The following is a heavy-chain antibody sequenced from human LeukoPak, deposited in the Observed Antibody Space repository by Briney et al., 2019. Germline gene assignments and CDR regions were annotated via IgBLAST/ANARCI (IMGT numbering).Heavy chain of an antibody. CDR2: ISGSGGST. CDR1: GFTFRSYA. Sequence: GGSLRLSCAASGFTFRSYAMSWVRQAPGKGLEWVSAISGSGGSTYYADSVKGRFTISRDNSKNTLYLQMNSLRAEDTAVYYCAKEMTYYHDSSGPNGDAFDIWGQGTMVTVSS. J-gene: IGHJ3*02. CDR3: AKEMTYYHDSSGPNGDAFDI. D-gene: IGHD3-22*01. V-gene: IGHV3-23*01.